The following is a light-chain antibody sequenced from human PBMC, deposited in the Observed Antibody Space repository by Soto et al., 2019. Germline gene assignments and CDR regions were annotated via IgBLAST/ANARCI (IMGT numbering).Light chain of an antibody. J-gene: IGKJ1*01. Sequence: EVELTQSPGTLFVSPGERATLSCRASQSVSSSHLAWYQQKRGQAPRLLIYDTSTRATGIPDRFSGSGSGTDFTLTISRLEPEDFAVYHCQQYGASPWTFGQGTKVDIK. CDR1: QSVSSSH. CDR2: DTS. CDR3: QQYGASPWT. V-gene: IGKV3-20*01.